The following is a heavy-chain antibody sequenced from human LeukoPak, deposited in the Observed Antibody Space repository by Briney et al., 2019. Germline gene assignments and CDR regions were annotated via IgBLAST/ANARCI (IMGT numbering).Heavy chain of an antibody. Sequence: SETLSLTCNVSGGSIRGYYWSWIRQPPGKGLEWIGYIYSSGSTNYNPSLKSRVTMSVDTSKNQFSLKLNSVPAADTAMYSCAKSGGYGLIDYWGQGTMVTVSS. CDR3: AKSGGYGLIDY. CDR1: GGSIRGYY. V-gene: IGHV4-59*08. CDR2: IYSSGST. D-gene: IGHD1-26*01. J-gene: IGHJ4*02.